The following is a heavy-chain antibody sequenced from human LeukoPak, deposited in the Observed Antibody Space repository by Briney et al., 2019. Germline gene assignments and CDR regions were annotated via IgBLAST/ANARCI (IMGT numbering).Heavy chain of an antibody. Sequence: GGSLRLSCTASGFTFSSYSLNWVRQAPGKGLEWVSSVSTGSNYIYYADSVKGRFTISRDNAKNSLHLQMNSLRAEDTAVYYCARDASSSWYYFDYWGQGTLVTVSS. J-gene: IGHJ4*02. D-gene: IGHD6-13*01. V-gene: IGHV3-21*01. CDR2: VSTGSNYI. CDR3: ARDASSSWYYFDY. CDR1: GFTFSSYS.